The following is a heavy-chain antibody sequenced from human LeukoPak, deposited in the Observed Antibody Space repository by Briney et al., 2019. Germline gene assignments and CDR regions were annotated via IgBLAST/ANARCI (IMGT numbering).Heavy chain of an antibody. V-gene: IGHV3-30*18. J-gene: IGHJ4*02. CDR3: AKAGGWLQLWYFFGY. D-gene: IGHD5-18*01. Sequence: GGSLRLSCAASGFTFSSYGIHWVRQAPGKGLEWVAVISHDGTNKYYADSVKGRFTISRDNSKNTLYLQMNSLRAEDTAVYYCAKAGGWLQLWYFFGYWGQGTLVTVSS. CDR2: ISHDGTNK. CDR1: GFTFSSYG.